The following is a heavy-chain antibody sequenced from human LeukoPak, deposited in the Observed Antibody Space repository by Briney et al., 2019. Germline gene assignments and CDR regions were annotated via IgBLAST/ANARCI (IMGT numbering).Heavy chain of an antibody. CDR3: ARDGYSGSDAL. CDR1: GGSISTYY. Sequence: PSETLSLTCTVSGGSISTYYWSWIRQPPGKGLEWIGYIYHSGSTKYNPSLKSRVTISVDTSQNQFSLKLSSVTAADTAVYYCARDGYSGSDALWGQGTLVTVSS. V-gene: IGHV4-59*01. D-gene: IGHD5-12*01. J-gene: IGHJ4*02. CDR2: IYHSGST.